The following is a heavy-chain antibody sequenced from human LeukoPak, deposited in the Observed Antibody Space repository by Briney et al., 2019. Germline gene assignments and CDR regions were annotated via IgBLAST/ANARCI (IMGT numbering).Heavy chain of an antibody. CDR3: ARDGPSTTDAFDI. CDR2: IYSGGST. V-gene: IGHV3-53*01. D-gene: IGHD2/OR15-2a*01. CDR1: GFTVSSNY. J-gene: IGHJ3*02. Sequence: GGSLRLSCAASGFTVSSNYMSWVRQAPGKGLGWVSVIYSGGSTYYADSVKGRFTISRDNSKNTLYLQMNSLRAEDTAVYYCARDGPSTTDAFDIWGQGTMVTVSS.